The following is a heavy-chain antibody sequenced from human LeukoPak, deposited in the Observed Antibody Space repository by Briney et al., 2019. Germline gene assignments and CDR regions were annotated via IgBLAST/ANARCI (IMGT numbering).Heavy chain of an antibody. Sequence: SETLSLTCAVYGGSFSGYYWSWIRQPPGKGLEWIGEINHSGSTNYNPSLKSRVTISVDTYKNQFSLKLSSVTAADTAVYYCARNKYSSHRGIYYFVYWGQGTLVTVSS. CDR3: ARNKYSSHRGIYYFVY. V-gene: IGHV4-34*01. J-gene: IGHJ4*02. CDR2: INHSGST. CDR1: GGSFSGYY. D-gene: IGHD5-18*01.